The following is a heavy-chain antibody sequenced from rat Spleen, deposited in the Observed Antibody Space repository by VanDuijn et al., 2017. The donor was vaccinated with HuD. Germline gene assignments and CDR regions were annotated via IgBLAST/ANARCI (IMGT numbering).Heavy chain of an antibody. CDR3: VRQGYLRDWYFDF. CDR2: ISYEGSGT. CDR1: GFTFSDYY. Sequence: EVHLVESGGGLVQPGRSMKLSCAASGFTFSDYYMAWVRQAPKKGLEWVASISYEGSGTYYGDSVKGRFTISRDDGKSTLYLEMDSLRSEDMANYYRVRQGYLRDWYFDFWGPGTMVTVSS. J-gene: IGHJ1*01. V-gene: IGHV5-22*01. D-gene: IGHD2-5*01.